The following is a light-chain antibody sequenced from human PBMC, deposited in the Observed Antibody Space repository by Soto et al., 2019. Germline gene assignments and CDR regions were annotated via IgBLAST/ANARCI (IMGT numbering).Light chain of an antibody. CDR2: GAS. V-gene: IGKV3-15*01. CDR3: QQYIRWPLT. Sequence: EMVVTPSPATLSVSPGERATLSCRASQDVSSNLAWYQQKPGQAPSLLIYGASTRSTGTPARLSGSGSGTECTLTISSLQYEDYAVYFCQQYIRWPLTFGGGTKVEI. CDR1: QDVSSN. J-gene: IGKJ4*01.